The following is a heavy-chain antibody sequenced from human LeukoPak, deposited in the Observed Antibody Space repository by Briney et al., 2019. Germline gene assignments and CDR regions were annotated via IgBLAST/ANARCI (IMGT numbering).Heavy chain of an antibody. CDR1: GGSISSSSYY. Sequence: MPSETLSLTCTVSGGSISSSSYYWGWIRQPPGKGLEWIGSIYYSGSTYYNPSLKSPVTISVDTSKKQFSLKLSSVTAADTAVYYCARLSWSVSNAVAARAYYFDYWGQGTLVTVSS. CDR3: ARLSWSVSNAVAARAYYFDY. CDR2: IYYSGST. D-gene: IGHD2-15*01. J-gene: IGHJ4*02. V-gene: IGHV4-39*01.